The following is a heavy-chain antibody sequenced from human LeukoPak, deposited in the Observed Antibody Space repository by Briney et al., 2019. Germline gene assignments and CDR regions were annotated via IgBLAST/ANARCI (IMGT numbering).Heavy chain of an antibody. CDR1: GFTVSSNY. D-gene: IGHD5-12*01. CDR3: VKYRRSGPGPYYYYMDV. V-gene: IGHV3-53*01. Sequence: PGGSLRLSCAASGFTVSSNYMNWVRQAPGKGLEWVSVIYSGGYTHYADSVKGRFTFSRDNPKNTLYLQMNSLRAEDTAVYYCVKYRRSGPGPYYYYMDVWGKGTTVTVSS. CDR2: IYSGGYT. J-gene: IGHJ6*03.